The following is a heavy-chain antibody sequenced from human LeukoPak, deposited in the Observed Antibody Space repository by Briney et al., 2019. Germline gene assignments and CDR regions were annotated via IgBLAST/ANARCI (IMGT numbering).Heavy chain of an antibody. V-gene: IGHV3-33*01. Sequence: GGSLRLSCAASGFTFSSYGMHWVRQAPGKGLEWVAVIWYDGSNKYYADSVKGRFTISRDNSKNTLYLQMNSLRAEDTAVYYCARSLLISYYYGMDVWGQGTTVTVSS. J-gene: IGHJ6*02. D-gene: IGHD3-3*02. CDR2: IWYDGSNK. CDR1: GFTFSSYG. CDR3: ARSLLISYYYGMDV.